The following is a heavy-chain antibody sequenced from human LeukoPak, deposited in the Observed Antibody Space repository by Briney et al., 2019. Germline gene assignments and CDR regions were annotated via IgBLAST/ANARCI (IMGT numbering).Heavy chain of an antibody. Sequence: GGSLRLSCAASGFTFSSYSMNWVRQAPGKGLEWVSSISSSSSYIYYADSVKGRFTISRDNAKNSLHLQMNSLRAEDTAVYYCARDHRSGKYYGMDVWGQGTTVTVSS. CDR1: GFTFSSYS. J-gene: IGHJ6*02. CDR2: ISSSSSYI. D-gene: IGHD3-10*01. CDR3: ARDHRSGKYYGMDV. V-gene: IGHV3-21*01.